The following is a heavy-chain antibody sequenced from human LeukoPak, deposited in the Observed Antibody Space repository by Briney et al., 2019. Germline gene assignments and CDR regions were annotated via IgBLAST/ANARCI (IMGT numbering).Heavy chain of an antibody. CDR3: ATPLDYYDSSGHHQGGD. D-gene: IGHD3-22*01. Sequence: GGSLRLSRVASGSASGSTFSSSAMTWVRQAPGKGLEWVSTISSSGGSTYYADSVKGRFTISRDNAKNSLYLQMSGLGAEDTALYYCATPLDYYDSSGHHQGGDWGQGTLVTVSS. V-gene: IGHV3-23*01. J-gene: IGHJ4*02. CDR2: ISSSGGST. CDR1: GSTFSSSA.